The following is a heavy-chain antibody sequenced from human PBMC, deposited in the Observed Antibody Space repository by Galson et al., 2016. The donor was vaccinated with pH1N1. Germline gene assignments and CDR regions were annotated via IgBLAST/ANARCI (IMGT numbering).Heavy chain of an antibody. D-gene: IGHD7-27*01. CDR3: TAYNWGSPFDV. CDR1: GFTFNNYW. V-gene: IGHV3-74*01. CDR2: ISPDGTDT. Sequence: SLRLSCAASGFTFNNYWMYWVRQAPGKGLVWVSRISPDGTDTLNADSVRGRFTIPRDNSKNTLFLQMNSLGAEDTAMYDCTAYNWGSPFDVWGQGAMVTV. J-gene: IGHJ3*01.